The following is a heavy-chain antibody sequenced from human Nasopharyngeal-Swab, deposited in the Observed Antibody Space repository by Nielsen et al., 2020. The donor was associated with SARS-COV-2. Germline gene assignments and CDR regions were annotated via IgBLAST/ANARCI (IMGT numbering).Heavy chain of an antibody. CDR1: GFTFSSYW. Sequence: GGSLRLSCAASGFTFSSYWMSWVRKAPGKGLEWVANIKQDGSEKYYVDSVKGRFTISRDNAKNSLYLQMNSLRAEDTAVYYCARDGTGTTLNFDYWGQGTLVTVSS. CDR2: IKQDGSEK. D-gene: IGHD1-1*01. V-gene: IGHV3-7*01. J-gene: IGHJ4*02. CDR3: ARDGTGTTLNFDY.